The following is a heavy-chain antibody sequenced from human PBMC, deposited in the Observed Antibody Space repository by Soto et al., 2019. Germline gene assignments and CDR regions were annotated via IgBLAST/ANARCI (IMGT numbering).Heavy chain of an antibody. CDR2: IYYSGST. J-gene: IGHJ4*02. V-gene: IGHV4-59*01. D-gene: IGHD3-16*01. CDR1: GGSISSYY. Sequence: SETLSLTCTVSGGSISSYYWSWIRQPPGKGLDWIGYIYYSGSTNYNPSLKSRVSISVDTSKNHFSLKLNSVTAADTTVYYCARVHEKGEVGLDYWGQGTLVTVSS. CDR3: ARVHEKGEVGLDY.